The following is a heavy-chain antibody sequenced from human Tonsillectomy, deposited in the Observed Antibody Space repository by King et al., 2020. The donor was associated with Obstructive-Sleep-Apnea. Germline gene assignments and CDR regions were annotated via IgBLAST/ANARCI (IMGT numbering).Heavy chain of an antibody. CDR2: IYYNGST. V-gene: IGHV4-59*01. CDR3: AREGGISGNY. CDR1: GGSINNSY. D-gene: IGHD1-26*01. J-gene: IGHJ4*02. Sequence: VPLQESGPGLVKTSETLSLTCTVSGGSINNSYWSWIRPPPGKGLVWIGYIYYNGSTTYNPSLKSRVSMSVDTSKNQFSLKLTSVTAADTAVYYCAREGGISGNYWGQGTLVTVSS.